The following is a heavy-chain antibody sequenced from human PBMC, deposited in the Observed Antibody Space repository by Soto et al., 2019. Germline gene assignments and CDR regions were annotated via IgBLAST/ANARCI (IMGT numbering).Heavy chain of an antibody. V-gene: IGHV4-39*01. CDR3: ARQAGEGNNYFYYYYMDV. CDR2: IYYIGNT. Sequence: QLQLQESGPGLVKPSETLSLTCTVSGGSISSSSYYWGWIRQPPGKGLEWIGSIYYIGNTYYNPSLKSRVTISVDTSKNQFSLKLSSVTAADTAVYYCARQAGEGNNYFYYYYMDVWGKGTTVTVSS. CDR1: GGSISSSSYY. D-gene: IGHD1-26*01. J-gene: IGHJ6*03.